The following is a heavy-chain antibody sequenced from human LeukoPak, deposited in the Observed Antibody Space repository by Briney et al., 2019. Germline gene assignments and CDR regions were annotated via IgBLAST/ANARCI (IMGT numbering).Heavy chain of an antibody. CDR3: AKSKYYFYSNGFYPLDF. J-gene: IGHJ4*02. CDR1: GGSISGYF. D-gene: IGHD3-22*01. Sequence: SSETLSLTCTVSGGSISGYFWSRIRQSPGKGLEWIGFFYYSGNTNYNPSLKSRVTMAADTSKNQFSLKLTSVTAADTARYYCAKSKYYFYSNGFYPLDFWGQGTLVTVSS. V-gene: IGHV4-59*01. CDR2: FYYSGNT.